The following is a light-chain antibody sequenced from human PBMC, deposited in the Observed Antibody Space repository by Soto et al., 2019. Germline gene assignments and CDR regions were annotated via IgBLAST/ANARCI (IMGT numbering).Light chain of an antibody. CDR3: KSYTRRSNYL. CDR1: TSDVGNYNY. CDR2: EVT. V-gene: IGLV2-14*01. Sequence: QSVLTQPASVSGSPGQSITISCTGTTSDVGNYNYVSWYQHHPGKAPKLMIYEVTNRPSGVSDRFSGSKSGNTASLTISGLLAEDEADYYCKSYTRRSNYLFGTGTKLTV. J-gene: IGLJ1*01.